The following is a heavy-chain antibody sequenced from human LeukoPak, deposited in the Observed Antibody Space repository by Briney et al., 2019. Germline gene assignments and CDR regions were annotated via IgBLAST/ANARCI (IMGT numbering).Heavy chain of an antibody. D-gene: IGHD2-2*01. J-gene: IGHJ4*02. CDR2: ISGSGGST. Sequence: GGSLRLSCAASGFTFSSYAMSWVRQAPGKGLEWVSAISGSGGSTYYADSVKGRFTISRDNSKNTLYLQMNSLRAEDTAVYYCAKDLGYCSSTSCSGGGYWGQGTLVTVSS. CDR1: GFTFSSYA. V-gene: IGHV3-23*01. CDR3: AKDLGYCSSTSCSGGGY.